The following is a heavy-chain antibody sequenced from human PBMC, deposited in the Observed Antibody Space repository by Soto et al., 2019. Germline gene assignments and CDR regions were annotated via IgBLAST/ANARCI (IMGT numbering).Heavy chain of an antibody. CDR2: SGNRANSDTT. D-gene: IGHD1-26*01. J-gene: IGHJ3*02. V-gene: IGHV3-72*01. Sequence: VQLVESGGGLVQPGGSLRLSCPASGSTFSDHYMDWVRQAPGKGLEWVGRSGNRANSDTTEYGSSVKGRFTISRDDSKNSMYLQMNSLKTEDTAVYYCTRGYSGIDIYAFDIWGQGTLVTVSA. CDR1: GSTFSDHY. CDR3: TRGYSGIDIYAFDI.